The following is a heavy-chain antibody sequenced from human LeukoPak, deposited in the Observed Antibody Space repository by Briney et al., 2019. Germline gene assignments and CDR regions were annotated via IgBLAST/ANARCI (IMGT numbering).Heavy chain of an antibody. Sequence: PGRSLRLSCAASGFTFSSYGMHWVRQAPGKGLEWVAVISYDGSNKYYADSVKGRFTISRDNSKNTLYLQMNSLRAEDTAVYYCVKNSDCSSTSCYSYYYGMDVWGQGTTVTVSS. CDR3: VKNSDCSSTSCYSYYYGMDV. J-gene: IGHJ6*02. D-gene: IGHD2-2*01. CDR1: GFTFSSYG. CDR2: ISYDGSNK. V-gene: IGHV3-30*18.